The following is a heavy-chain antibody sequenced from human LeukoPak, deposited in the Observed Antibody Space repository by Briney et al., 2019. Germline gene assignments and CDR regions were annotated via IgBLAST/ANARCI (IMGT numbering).Heavy chain of an antibody. J-gene: IGHJ3*02. CDR2: IIPIFGTA. V-gene: IGHV1-69*13. CDR3: ASGLPSAHAFGI. D-gene: IGHD3/OR15-3a*01. Sequence: SVKVSCKASGGTFISYAISWVRQAPGQALEWMGGIIPIFGTANYAQKFQGRVTITADESTSTAYTELSSLRSEDTAVYYCASGLPSAHAFGIWGQGTMVTVSS. CDR1: GGTFISYA.